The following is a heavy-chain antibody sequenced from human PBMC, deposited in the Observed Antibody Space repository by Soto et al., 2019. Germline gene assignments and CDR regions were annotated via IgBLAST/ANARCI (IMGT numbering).Heavy chain of an antibody. CDR2: MNPNSGNT. CDR1: GYTFTGYD. V-gene: IGHV1-8*01. D-gene: IGHD1-26*01. J-gene: IGHJ4*02. CDR3: VGEKVGTTGIDF. Sequence: QAQLVQSGAEVKKPGASVKVSCKASGYTFTGYDINWVRQATGQGLEWMGWMNPNSGNTGYAQNFQGRVTMTRDNSITTASMELTSLRDDDSAVYYCVGEKVGTTGIDFWGQGTLVTVSS.